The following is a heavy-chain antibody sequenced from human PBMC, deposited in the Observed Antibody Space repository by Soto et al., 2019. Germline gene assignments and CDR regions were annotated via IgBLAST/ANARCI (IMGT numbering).Heavy chain of an antibody. J-gene: IGHJ5*02. CDR1: GYTFNRYY. V-gene: IGHV1-46*02. CDR3: ARAFPSSTTLGWSDP. Sequence: QVQLVQSGAEVRKPGASVKVSCKASGYTFNRYYMHWVRQAPGQGLEWMGTINPDGDSTKYAQKFQGRVTLTSATSTSTLYMEVRSLRSEDTAIYYCARAFPSSTTLGWSDPWGQGTLITVSS. CDR2: INPDGDST. D-gene: IGHD2-2*01.